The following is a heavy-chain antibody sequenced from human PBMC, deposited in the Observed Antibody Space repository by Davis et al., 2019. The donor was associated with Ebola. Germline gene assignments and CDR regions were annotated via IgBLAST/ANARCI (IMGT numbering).Heavy chain of an antibody. V-gene: IGHV3-7*01. J-gene: IGHJ4*02. Sequence: GESLKIPCAASGFTFSTYDMGWVRQAPGKGLECVAKLKEDGSEKSCVDSVKGRFTISRDNAKNSLYLQMNSLRAEDTAVYYCARDRDVTSDWYLDCWGQGTLVTVSS. CDR2: LKEDGSEK. D-gene: IGHD6-19*01. CDR3: ARDRDVTSDWYLDC. CDR1: GFTFSTYD.